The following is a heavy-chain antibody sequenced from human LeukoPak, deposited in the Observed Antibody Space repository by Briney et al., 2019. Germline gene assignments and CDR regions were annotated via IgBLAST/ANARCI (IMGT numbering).Heavy chain of an antibody. J-gene: IGHJ3*02. D-gene: IGHD3-10*01. Sequence: AGRSLRLSCVASGFTFSSYAMSWVRQAPGNGLEWVSDISAGGGSTYYAGSVKGRFTISRDKSKSTLFLQMNSLRAEDTAVYYCANKYGSGPRDAFDIWGQGTMVTVSS. V-gene: IGHV3-23*01. CDR3: ANKYGSGPRDAFDI. CDR2: ISAGGGST. CDR1: GFTFSSYA.